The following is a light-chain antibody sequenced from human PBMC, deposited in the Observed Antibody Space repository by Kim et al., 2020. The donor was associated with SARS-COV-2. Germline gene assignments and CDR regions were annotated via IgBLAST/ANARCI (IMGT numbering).Light chain of an antibody. Sequence: LSPGERATLSCRASQSVAPNRVAWFQQKPGQAPRLLIYGTSSRATGIPDRFRASESGTDFTLTISRLEPEDFAVYFCQQYDRPPFTFGQGTKLEI. CDR3: QQYDRPPFT. CDR1: QSVAPNR. J-gene: IGKJ2*01. V-gene: IGKV3-20*01. CDR2: GTS.